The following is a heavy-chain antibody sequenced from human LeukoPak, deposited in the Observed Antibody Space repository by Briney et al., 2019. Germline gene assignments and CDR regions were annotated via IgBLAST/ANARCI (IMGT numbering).Heavy chain of an antibody. Sequence: SETLSLTCTVSGGSISSYYWSWIRQPPGKGLEWIGYIYYSGSTNYNPSLKGRVTISVDTSKNQFSLKLSSVTAADTAVYYCARSRITMVRGAPDYYHYMDVWGKGTTVTVSS. CDR2: IYYSGST. D-gene: IGHD3-10*01. CDR3: ARSRITMVRGAPDYYHYMDV. J-gene: IGHJ6*03. V-gene: IGHV4-59*01. CDR1: GGSISSYY.